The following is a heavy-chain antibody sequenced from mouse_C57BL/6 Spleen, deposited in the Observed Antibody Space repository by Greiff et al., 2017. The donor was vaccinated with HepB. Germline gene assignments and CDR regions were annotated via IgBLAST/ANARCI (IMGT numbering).Heavy chain of an antibody. Sequence: QVHVKQSGAELMKPGASVKLSCKATGYTFTGYWIEWVKQRPGHGLEWIGEILPGSGSTNYNEKFKGKATFTADTSSNTAYMQLSSLTTEDSAIYYSERSRYYSKRDYYAMDYWGQGTSVTVSS. V-gene: IGHV1-9*01. J-gene: IGHJ4*01. CDR3: ERSRYYSKRDYYAMDY. CDR2: ILPGSGST. D-gene: IGHD2-5*01. CDR1: GYTFTGYW.